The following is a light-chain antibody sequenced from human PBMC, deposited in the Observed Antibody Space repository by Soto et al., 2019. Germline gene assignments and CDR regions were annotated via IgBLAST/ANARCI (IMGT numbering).Light chain of an antibody. CDR2: GAS. J-gene: IGKJ1*01. CDR1: QSVTSNY. CDR3: QQYGNSPWT. Sequence: EIVLTHSPGTLSLSPGERATLSCRASQSVTSNYLAWYQQKPGQAPRLLICGASSRATGIPDRISGSGSGTDFTLTINRLESEDFAVYYCQQYGNSPWTFGRGTKVDIK. V-gene: IGKV3-20*01.